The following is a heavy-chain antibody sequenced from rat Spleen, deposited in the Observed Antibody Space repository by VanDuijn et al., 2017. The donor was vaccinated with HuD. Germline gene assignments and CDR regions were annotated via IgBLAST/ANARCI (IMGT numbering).Heavy chain of an antibody. V-gene: IGHV5-25*01. Sequence: EVQLVESGGGLLQPGRSLKLSCAASGFTFSNHDMAWVRQAPTKGLEWLASISPSGDSTYYRDSVKGRFTISRDNAKSTLYLQMDSLRSEDTATYYCARHGYGGYSGPFAYWGQGTLVTVSS. CDR1: GFTFSNHD. CDR3: ARHGYGGYSGPFAY. J-gene: IGHJ3*01. CDR2: ISPSGDST. D-gene: IGHD1-11*01.